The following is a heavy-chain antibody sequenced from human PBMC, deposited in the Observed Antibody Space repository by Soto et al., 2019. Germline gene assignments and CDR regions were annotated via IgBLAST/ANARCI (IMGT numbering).Heavy chain of an antibody. CDR2: LSQNGGT. Sequence: SETLSLTCVVSGYSFNSVHFWGWIRQPPGKGLQWIGSLSQNGGTYRNPSLGSRVTLSVDTSKNQFSLKLTSVTAADAAVYYCAAATLPGARFYGMDVWGQGSTVTVSS. CDR1: GYSFNSVHF. J-gene: IGHJ6*02. D-gene: IGHD2-2*01. V-gene: IGHV4-38-2*01. CDR3: AAATLPGARFYGMDV.